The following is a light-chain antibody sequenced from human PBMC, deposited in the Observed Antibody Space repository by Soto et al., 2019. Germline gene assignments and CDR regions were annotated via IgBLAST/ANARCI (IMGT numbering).Light chain of an antibody. J-gene: IGKJ2*01. V-gene: IGKV3-11*01. CDR2: DAS. Sequence: EIVLTQSPATLSLSPGERATLSCRASQSVSSYLAWYQQKPGQAPRLLIYDASNRATGIPARFSGSGSGTDFTLTISSLEPEDFAVYFCQQYGGSPYTFGQGTKVDIK. CDR3: QQYGGSPYT. CDR1: QSVSSY.